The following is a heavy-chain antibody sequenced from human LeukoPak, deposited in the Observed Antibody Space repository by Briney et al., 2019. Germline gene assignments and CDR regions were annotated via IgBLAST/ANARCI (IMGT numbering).Heavy chain of an antibody. J-gene: IGHJ4*02. Sequence: GESLKISCKGSGYSFTSYWISWVRQMPGKGREWMGRIDPSDSYTNYSPSFQGHVTISADKSISTAYLQWSSLKASDTAMYYCARHPGIAAADPTDYWGQGTLVTVSS. CDR2: IDPSDSYT. D-gene: IGHD6-13*01. CDR1: GYSFTSYW. V-gene: IGHV5-10-1*01. CDR3: ARHPGIAAADPTDY.